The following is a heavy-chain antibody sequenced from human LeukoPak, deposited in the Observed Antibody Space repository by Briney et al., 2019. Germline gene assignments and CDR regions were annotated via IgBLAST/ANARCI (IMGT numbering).Heavy chain of an antibody. CDR1: GFTFSSYA. D-gene: IGHD2-15*01. CDR2: ISSNGGST. Sequence: GSLRLSCAASGFTFSSYAMHWVRQAPGKGLEYVSAISSNGGSTYYANSVKGRFTISRDNSKNTLYLQMGSLRAEDMAVYYCARGESTPEDYSYYFDYWGQGTLVTVSS. J-gene: IGHJ4*02. V-gene: IGHV3-64*01. CDR3: ARGESTPEDYSYYFDY.